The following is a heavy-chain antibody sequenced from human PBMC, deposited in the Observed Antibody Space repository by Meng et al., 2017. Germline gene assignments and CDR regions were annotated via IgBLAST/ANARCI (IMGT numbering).Heavy chain of an antibody. V-gene: IGHV1-69*01. CDR3: ARRPGYSSGWYDY. Sequence: QVQLVQPGAEVKKPGAAVKVSCKASGGTFSSYAISWVRQAPGQGLGWMGGIIPIFGTANYAQKFQGRVTITADESTSTAYMELSSLRSEDTAVYYCARRPGYSSGWYDYWGQGTLVTVSS. CDR2: IIPIFGTA. CDR1: GGTFSSYA. D-gene: IGHD6-19*01. J-gene: IGHJ4*02.